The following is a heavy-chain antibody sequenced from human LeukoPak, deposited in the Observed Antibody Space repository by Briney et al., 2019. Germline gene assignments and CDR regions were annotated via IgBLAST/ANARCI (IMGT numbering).Heavy chain of an antibody. D-gene: IGHD1-26*01. V-gene: IGHV1-69*05. J-gene: IGHJ4*02. CDR2: IIPIFGTA. CDR3: ATQPLSLGATFDY. Sequence: WASVKVSCKASGGTFSSYAISWVQQAPGQGLEWMGGIIPIFGTANYAQKFQGRVTITTDESTSTAYMELSSLRSEDTAVYYCATQPLSLGATFDYWGQGTLVTVSS. CDR1: GGTFSSYA.